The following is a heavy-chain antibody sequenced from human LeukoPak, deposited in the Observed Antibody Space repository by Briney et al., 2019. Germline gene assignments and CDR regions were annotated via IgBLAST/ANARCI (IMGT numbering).Heavy chain of an antibody. CDR1: GFTFSSAW. J-gene: IGHJ4*02. Sequence: GSLRLSCAASGFTFSSAWMSWVRQAPGKGLEWVSVISDSGGTTYYADSVKGRFTFSRDNSKNTLYLQMNSLRAEDTAVYYCAKGHGLYYFDYWGQGTLVTVSS. CDR3: AKGHGLYYFDY. V-gene: IGHV3-23*01. CDR2: ISDSGGTT.